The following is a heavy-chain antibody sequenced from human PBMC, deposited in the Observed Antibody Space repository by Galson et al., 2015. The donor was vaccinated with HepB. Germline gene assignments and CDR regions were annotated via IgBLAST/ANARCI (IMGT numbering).Heavy chain of an antibody. D-gene: IGHD5-18*01. CDR1: GYTFTSYY. V-gene: IGHV1-46*04. Sequence: SVKVSCKASGYTFTSYYMHWVRQAPGQGLEWMGIINPSGGSTSYAQKLQGRVTMTRDTSTSTVYMELSSLRSEDTAVYYCARGASRGYSYGPGDYWGQGTLVTVSS. CDR3: ARGASRGYSYGPGDY. J-gene: IGHJ4*02. CDR2: INPSGGST.